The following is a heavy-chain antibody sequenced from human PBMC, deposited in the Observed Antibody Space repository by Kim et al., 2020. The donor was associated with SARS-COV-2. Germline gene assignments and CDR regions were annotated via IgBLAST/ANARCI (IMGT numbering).Heavy chain of an antibody. Sequence: ASVKVSCKASGYTFTGYYIHWVRQAPGQGLEWMGWISPNSGVTNHPQNFQGRVTMTRDTSISTAYMELSRLRSDDTAVYYCAGRVGTTLSAFDFWGQGTMVTVSS. J-gene: IGHJ3*01. V-gene: IGHV1-2*02. CDR3: AGRVGTTLSAFDF. CDR1: GYTFTGYY. CDR2: ISPNSGVT. D-gene: IGHD1-26*01.